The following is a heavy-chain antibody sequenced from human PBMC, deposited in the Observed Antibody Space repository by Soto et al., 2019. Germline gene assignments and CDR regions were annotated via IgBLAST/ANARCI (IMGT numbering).Heavy chain of an antibody. CDR3: AKDHPDSSSWFFGC. D-gene: IGHD6-13*01. J-gene: IGHJ4*02. Sequence: GGSLRLSCVASEFTFSSYAMSWVRQAPGKGLEWVASISGSGGSTNYADSVKGRFTISRDNSKNTLYLQMTIMRAEDTAVYYCAKDHPDSSSWFFGCWGQGTLVTVSS. V-gene: IGHV3-23*01. CDR2: ISGSGGST. CDR1: EFTFSSYA.